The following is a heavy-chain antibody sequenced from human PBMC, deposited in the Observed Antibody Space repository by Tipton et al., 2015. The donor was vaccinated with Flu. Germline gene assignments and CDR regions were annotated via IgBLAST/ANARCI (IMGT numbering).Heavy chain of an antibody. CDR2: INHSGII. Sequence: TLSLTCAVYGGSFSGYYWNYIRQPPGRGLEWIGEINHSGIISYNPSLKSRVTMSVDTSKNQFSLKLRSVTVADTAVYYCARGRRRYDSCYGLPDYWGQGTLVTVSS. CDR3: ARGRRRYDSCYGLPDY. CDR1: GGSFSGYY. J-gene: IGHJ4*02. D-gene: IGHD5-12*01. V-gene: IGHV4-34*01.